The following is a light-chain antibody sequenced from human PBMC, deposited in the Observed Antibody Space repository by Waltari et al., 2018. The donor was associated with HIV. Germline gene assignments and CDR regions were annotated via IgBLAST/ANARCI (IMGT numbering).Light chain of an antibody. CDR2: KAS. V-gene: IGKV1-5*03. Sequence: DIQLTQAPYTLSASVGDRVSITCRASQSVSSSLAWYQLKPGRAPKLLIYKASTLKSGVPSRFSGRGSGTDFTLTITGLQSDDFATYYCQHYNPYSTFGQGTKVEIK. CDR1: QSVSSS. CDR3: QHYNPYST. J-gene: IGKJ1*01.